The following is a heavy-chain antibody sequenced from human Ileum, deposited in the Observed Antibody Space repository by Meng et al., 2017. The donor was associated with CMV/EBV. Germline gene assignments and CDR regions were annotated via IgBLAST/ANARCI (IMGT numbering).Heavy chain of an antibody. D-gene: IGHD3-16*01. V-gene: IGHV1-69*10. CDR1: GGTFSSYT. CDR3: AGGLGLTMDV. Sequence: SVKVSCKASGGTFSSYTISWVRQAPGQGLEWMGGIIPILGIANYAQKFQGRVTITADKSTSTAYMELSSLGSEDTAMYYCAGGLGLTMDVWGQGTTVTVSS. J-gene: IGHJ6*02. CDR2: IIPILGIA.